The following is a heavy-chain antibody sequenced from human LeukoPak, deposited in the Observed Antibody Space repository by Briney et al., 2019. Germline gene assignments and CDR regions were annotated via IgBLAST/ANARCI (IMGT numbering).Heavy chain of an antibody. CDR3: ARDHDGDYGYYYYGMDV. D-gene: IGHD4-17*01. V-gene: IGHV4-31*03. J-gene: IGHJ6*02. CDR2: IYYSGST. Sequence: SETLSLTCTVSGGSISSGGYYWSWIRQHPGKGLEWIGYIYYSGSTYYNPSLKSRVTISVDTSKNQFSLKLSSVTAADTAVYYCARDHDGDYGYYYYGMDVWGQGTTVTVSS. CDR1: GGSISSGGYY.